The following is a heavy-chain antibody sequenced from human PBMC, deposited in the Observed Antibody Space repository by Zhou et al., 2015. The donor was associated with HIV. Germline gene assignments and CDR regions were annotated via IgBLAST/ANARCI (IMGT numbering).Heavy chain of an antibody. CDR1: GGTFSSYA. D-gene: IGHD3-22*01. CDR3: ARDRRDYYYDSSGYSGNAFDI. J-gene: IGHJ3*02. Sequence: QVQLVQSGAEVKKPGSSVKVSCKASGGTFSSYAISWVRQAPGQGLEWMGGIIPIFGTANYAQKFQGRVTITADESTSTAYMELSSLRSEDTAVYYCARDRRDYYYDSSGYSGNAFDIWGQGTMVTVSS. V-gene: IGHV1-69*01. CDR2: IIPIFGTA.